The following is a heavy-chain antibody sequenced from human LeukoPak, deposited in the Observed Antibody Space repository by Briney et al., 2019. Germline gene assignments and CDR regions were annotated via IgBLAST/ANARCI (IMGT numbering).Heavy chain of an antibody. CDR2: ISSSSSYI. Sequence: PGGSLRLSCAASGFTFSSYSMNWVRQAPGKGLEWVSSISSSSSYIYYAVSVKGRFTISRDNAKNSLYLQMNSLRAEDTAVYYCARDHWSEDYYGSGSLSDIWGQGTMVTVSS. D-gene: IGHD3-10*01. CDR1: GFTFSSYS. V-gene: IGHV3-21*01. CDR3: ARDHWSEDYYGSGSLSDI. J-gene: IGHJ3*02.